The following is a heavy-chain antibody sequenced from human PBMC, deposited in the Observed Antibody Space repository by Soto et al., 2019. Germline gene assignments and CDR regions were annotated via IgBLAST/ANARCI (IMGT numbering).Heavy chain of an antibody. J-gene: IGHJ4*02. D-gene: IGHD6-13*01. V-gene: IGHV3-73*01. CDR2: IRSKAKSYAT. Sequence: GGCLRLSCSASGFTFSDFAMHWVRQASGKGLEWVGRIRSKAKSYATVYAASVKGRFTTSRDDSKNTAYLQMNSLKTEDTAVYYCTRLGIAAAGTDYWGQGTLVTVSS. CDR3: TRLGIAAAGTDY. CDR1: GFTFSDFA.